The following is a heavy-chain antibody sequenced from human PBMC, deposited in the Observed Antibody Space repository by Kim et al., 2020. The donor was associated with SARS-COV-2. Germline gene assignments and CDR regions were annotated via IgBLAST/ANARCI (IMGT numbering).Heavy chain of an antibody. Sequence: ASVKVSCKASGYTFTSYGISWVRQAPGQGLEWMGWISAYNGNTNYAQKLQGRVIMTTDTSTSTAYMELSSLRSDDTAVYYCGMHDFWSGSLSSKRRYYCMDGWGQGTTVTVSS. CDR1: GYTFTSYG. J-gene: IGHJ6*02. CDR2: ISAYNGNT. V-gene: IGHV1-18*01. CDR3: GMHDFWSGSLSSKRRYYCMDG. D-gene: IGHD3-3*01.